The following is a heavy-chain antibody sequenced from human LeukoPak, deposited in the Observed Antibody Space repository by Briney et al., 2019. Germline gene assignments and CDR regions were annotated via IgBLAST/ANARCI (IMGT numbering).Heavy chain of an antibody. CDR2: IIPIFGTA. D-gene: IGHD2-2*01. J-gene: IGHJ5*02. Sequence: SVKVSCKASGGTFSSYAISWVRQAPGQGVEWMGRIIPIFGTANYAQKFQGRVTITTDESTSTAYMELSSLRSEDTAVYCCARDRPGYCSSTSCPNWFDPWGQGTLVTVSS. V-gene: IGHV1-69*05. CDR3: ARDRPGYCSSTSCPNWFDP. CDR1: GGTFSSYA.